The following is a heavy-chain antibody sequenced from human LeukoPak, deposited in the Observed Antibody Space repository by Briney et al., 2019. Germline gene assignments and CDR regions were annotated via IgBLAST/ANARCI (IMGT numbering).Heavy chain of an antibody. D-gene: IGHD4-17*01. CDR3: AKRPSDYGDYVSYFDY. J-gene: IGHJ4*02. Sequence: PGGSLRLSCAASRFSFISYGMHWVRQAPGKGLEWVGVISDDGRRKDYADSVKGRFTTSRDNSKDTLYLQMNSLRAEDTAVYYCAKRPSDYGDYVSYFDYWGQGTLVTVSS. CDR1: RFSFISYG. V-gene: IGHV3-30*18. CDR2: ISDDGRRK.